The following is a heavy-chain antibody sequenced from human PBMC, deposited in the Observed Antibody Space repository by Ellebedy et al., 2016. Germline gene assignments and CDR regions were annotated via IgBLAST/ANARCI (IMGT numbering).Heavy chain of an antibody. J-gene: IGHJ5*02. D-gene: IGHD2-15*01. CDR2: ISWNSGSI. Sequence: SLKISXAASGFTFDDYAMHWVRQAPGKGLEWVSGISWNSGSIGYADSVKGRFTISRDNAKNSLYLQMNSLRAEDTALYYCAKDGAGGLRYCSGGSCYPGWFDPWGQGTLVTVSS. V-gene: IGHV3-9*01. CDR1: GFTFDDYA. CDR3: AKDGAGGLRYCSGGSCYPGWFDP.